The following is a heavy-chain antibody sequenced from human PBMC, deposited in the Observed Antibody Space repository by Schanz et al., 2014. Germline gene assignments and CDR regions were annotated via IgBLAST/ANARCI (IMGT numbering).Heavy chain of an antibody. Sequence: QVQLVQSGAEVKKPGASVKVSCKASGYTFTSYGISWVRQAPGQGLEWMGWISPYNGNTNYAQKPQGRVTMTAGTSTSTAYTDLRGLRSDDTAVYYCARVRYCSGGRCYQGNWFDPWGQGTLVTVSS. CDR3: ARVRYCSGGRCYQGNWFDP. CDR1: GYTFTSYG. J-gene: IGHJ5*02. D-gene: IGHD2-15*01. CDR2: ISPYNGNT. V-gene: IGHV1-18*01.